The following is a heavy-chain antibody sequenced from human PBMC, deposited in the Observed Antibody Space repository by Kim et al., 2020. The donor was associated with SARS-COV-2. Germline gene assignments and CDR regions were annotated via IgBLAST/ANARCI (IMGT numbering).Heavy chain of an antibody. CDR1: GFTFSSYG. V-gene: IGHV3-30*18. J-gene: IGHJ4*02. D-gene: IGHD3-10*02. CDR3: AKDHFGLVTMVGVFDY. CDR2: ISYDGSNK. Sequence: GGSLRLSCAASGFTFSSYGMHWVRQAPGKGLEWVAVISYDGSNKYYADSVKGRFTISRDNSKNTLYLQMNSLRAEDTAVYYCAKDHFGLVTMVGVFDYWGQGTLVTVSS.